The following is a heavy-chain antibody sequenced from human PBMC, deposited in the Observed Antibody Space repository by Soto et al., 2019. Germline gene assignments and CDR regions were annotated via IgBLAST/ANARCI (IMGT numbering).Heavy chain of an antibody. Sequence: PSETLSLTCAVYGGSFSGYYWSWIRQPPGKGLEWIGEINHSGSTNYNPSLKSRVTISVDTSKNQFSLKLSSVTAADTAVYYCARGGDYDILTGYYNGRYFDYWGQGPLVTVSS. CDR2: INHSGST. J-gene: IGHJ4*02. CDR3: ARGGDYDILTGYYNGRYFDY. D-gene: IGHD3-9*01. CDR1: GGSFSGYY. V-gene: IGHV4-34*01.